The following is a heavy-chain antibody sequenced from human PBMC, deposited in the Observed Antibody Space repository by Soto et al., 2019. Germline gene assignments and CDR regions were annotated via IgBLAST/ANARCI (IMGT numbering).Heavy chain of an antibody. CDR3: ARGLGLKPLYDYVWGSYRKGAFDI. D-gene: IGHD3-16*02. Sequence: ASVKVSCKASGYTFTSYYMHWVRQAPGQGLEWMGIINPSGGSTSYAQKFQGRVTMTGDTSTSTVYMELSSLRSEDTAVYYCARGLGLKPLYDYVWGSYRKGAFDIWGQGTMVTVSS. CDR2: INPSGGST. V-gene: IGHV1-46*01. CDR1: GYTFTSYY. J-gene: IGHJ3*02.